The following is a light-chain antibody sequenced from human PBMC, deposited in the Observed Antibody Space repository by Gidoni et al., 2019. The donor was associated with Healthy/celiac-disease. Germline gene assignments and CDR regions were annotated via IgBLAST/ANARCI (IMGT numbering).Light chain of an antibody. Sequence: QSALTQPASVSGSPGQSITISCTGTSRDAGGYNYASWYQQNPGKAPKLMIYEVSNRPSGVPDRFSVSKSGNTASLTISGLQAEYEADYYCSSYTSSSTVVFGGGTKLTVL. J-gene: IGLJ2*01. CDR1: SRDAGGYNY. V-gene: IGLV2-14*01. CDR3: SSYTSSSTVV. CDR2: EVS.